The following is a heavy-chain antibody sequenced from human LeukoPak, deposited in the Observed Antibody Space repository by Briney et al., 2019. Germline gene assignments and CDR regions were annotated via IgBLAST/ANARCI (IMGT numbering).Heavy chain of an antibody. J-gene: IGHJ4*02. Sequence: GGSLRLSCAASGFTFSSYATHWVRQAPGKGLEWVAVISYDGSNKYYADSVKGRFTISRDNSKNTLYLQMNSLRAEDTAVYYCATYYYDSSGYYPHFDYWGQGTLVTVSS. CDR1: GFTFSSYA. D-gene: IGHD3-22*01. CDR2: ISYDGSNK. CDR3: ATYYYDSSGYYPHFDY. V-gene: IGHV3-30-3*01.